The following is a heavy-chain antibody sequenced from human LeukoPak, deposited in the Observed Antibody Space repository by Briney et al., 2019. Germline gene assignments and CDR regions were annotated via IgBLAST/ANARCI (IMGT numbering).Heavy chain of an antibody. CDR2: IYYSGST. CDR3: ARESITMIVVVTKYYFDY. V-gene: IGHV4-39*07. Sequence: PSETLSLTCTVSGGSISSSSYYWGWIRQPPGKGLEWIGSIYYSGSTYYNPSLKSRVTISVDTSKNQFSLKLSSVTAADTAVYYCARESITMIVVVTKYYFDYWGQGTLVTVSS. CDR1: GGSISSSSYY. D-gene: IGHD3-22*01. J-gene: IGHJ4*02.